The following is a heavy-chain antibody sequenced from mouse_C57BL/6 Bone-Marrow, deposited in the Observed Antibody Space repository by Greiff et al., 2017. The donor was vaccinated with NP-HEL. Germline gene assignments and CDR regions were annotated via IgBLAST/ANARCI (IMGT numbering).Heavy chain of an antibody. D-gene: IGHD2-1*01. CDR3: TAFYYGDYFDY. J-gene: IGHJ2*01. V-gene: IGHV6-3*01. Sequence: EVQGVESGGGLVQPGGSMKLSCVASGFTFSNYWMNWVRQSPEKGLEWVAQIRLKSDNYATHYAESVKGRFTISRDDSKSSVYLQMNNLRAEDTGIYYCTAFYYGDYFDYGGQGTTLTVSS. CDR1: GFTFSNYW. CDR2: IRLKSDNYAT.